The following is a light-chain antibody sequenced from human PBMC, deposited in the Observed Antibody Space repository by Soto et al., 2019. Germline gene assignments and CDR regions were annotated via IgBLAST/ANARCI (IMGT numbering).Light chain of an antibody. V-gene: IGKV3-15*01. J-gene: IGKJ1*01. CDR3: QQGT. Sequence: EILLTQSPATLAVSPGEGATLSCRASQSVRDNLAWYQQKPGQAPRLLIYRASTRATGVPARFSGSGSGTEFTLTISSLQSEDVSVYFCQQGTFGQGTKVDIK. CDR1: QSVRDN. CDR2: RAS.